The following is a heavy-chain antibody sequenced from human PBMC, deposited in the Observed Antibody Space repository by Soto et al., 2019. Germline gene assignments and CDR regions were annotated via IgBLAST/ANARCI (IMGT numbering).Heavy chain of an antibody. CDR3: ASLTVTTKWFDP. V-gene: IGHV4-59*08. Sequence: TLSLTCTVSGGSISSYYWSWIRQPPGKGLEWIGYIYYSGSTNYNPSLKSRVTISVDTSKNQFSLKLSSVTAADTAVYYCASLTVTTKWFDPWGQGTLVTVSS. CDR1: GGSISSYY. J-gene: IGHJ5*02. CDR2: IYYSGST. D-gene: IGHD4-17*01.